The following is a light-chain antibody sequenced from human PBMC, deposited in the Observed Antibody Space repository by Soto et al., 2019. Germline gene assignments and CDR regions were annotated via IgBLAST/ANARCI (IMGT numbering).Light chain of an antibody. CDR1: QDISNY. CDR3: QQYDNLPLT. V-gene: IGKV1-33*01. J-gene: IGKJ4*01. CDR2: DAS. Sequence: DIQMTQSPSSLSASVGDRVTNTCQASQDISNYLNWYQQKPGKAPKLLIYDASNLETGVPSRFSGSGSGTDFTFTISSLQPEDIATYYRQQYDNLPLTFGGGTKVEIK.